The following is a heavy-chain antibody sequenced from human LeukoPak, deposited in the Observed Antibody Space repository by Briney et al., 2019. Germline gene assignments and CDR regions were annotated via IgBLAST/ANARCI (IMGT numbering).Heavy chain of an antibody. CDR2: ISSSSSYI. D-gene: IGHD2-2*01. CDR3: ARDGCSSTSCYTDFDY. Sequence: GGSLRLSCAASGFTYSNYAMSWVRQAPGKGLEWVSYISSSSSYIYYADSVKGRFTISRDNAKNSLYLQMNSLRAEDTAVYYCARDGCSSTSCYTDFDYWGQGTLVTVSS. CDR1: GFTYSNYA. V-gene: IGHV3-21*05. J-gene: IGHJ4*02.